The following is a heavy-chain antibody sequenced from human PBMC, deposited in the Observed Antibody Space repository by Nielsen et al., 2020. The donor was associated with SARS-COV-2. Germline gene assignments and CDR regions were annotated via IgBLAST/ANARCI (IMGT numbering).Heavy chain of an antibody. CDR3: ARSLSGSYSRGEYSYYMDV. J-gene: IGHJ6*03. D-gene: IGHD1-26*01. CDR2: IYHSGTT. Sequence: SETLSLTCTVSGGSISSGDYFWSWVRQPPGKGLEWIGEIYHSGTTNYNPSLKTRVTISVDESKNQFSLKMSSVTAADTAVYYCARSLSGSYSRGEYSYYMDVWGKGTTVTVSS. CDR1: GGSISSGDYF. V-gene: IGHV4-4*02.